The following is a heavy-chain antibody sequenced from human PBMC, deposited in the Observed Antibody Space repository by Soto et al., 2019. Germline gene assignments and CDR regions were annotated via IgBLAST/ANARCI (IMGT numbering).Heavy chain of an antibody. Sequence: SAQVSCKASGYTFTSYGISLVRLAPGQGLEWMGRIIPILGIANYAQKFQGRVTITADKSTSTAYMELSSLRSEDTAVYYCARKPQLEHYYYYGMDVWGQGNTVTVS. D-gene: IGHD1-1*01. CDR1: GYTFTSYG. V-gene: IGHV1-69*04. CDR3: ARKPQLEHYYYYGMDV. CDR2: IIPILGIA. J-gene: IGHJ6*02.